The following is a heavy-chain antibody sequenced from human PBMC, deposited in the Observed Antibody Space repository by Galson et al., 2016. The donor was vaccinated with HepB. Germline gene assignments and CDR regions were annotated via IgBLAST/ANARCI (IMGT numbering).Heavy chain of an antibody. J-gene: IGHJ6*02. Sequence: SVKVSCKASGGIFSSYNMNWVRQAPGQGLEWMGGFIPVFGTASFAQRFQGRVTMTADESTSTAYMELRSLRSEDTAIYYCARKSRDYSYGLDVWGQGTTVIVSS. D-gene: IGHD6-6*01. V-gene: IGHV1-69*13. CDR3: ARKSRDYSYGLDV. CDR1: GGIFSSYN. CDR2: FIPVFGTA.